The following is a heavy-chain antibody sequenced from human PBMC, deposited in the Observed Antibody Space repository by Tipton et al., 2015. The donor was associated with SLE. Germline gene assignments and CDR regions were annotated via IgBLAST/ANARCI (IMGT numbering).Heavy chain of an antibody. Sequence: TLSLTCTVSGGSISSYYWSWLRQPPGKGLAWIGYIYYSGSTNYNPSLKSRVTISVDTSKNQFSLTLSSVTAADTAVYYCARGPPLSSYFDYWGQGTLVTVSS. CDR3: ARGPPLSSYFDY. CDR1: GGSISSYY. D-gene: IGHD2-2*01. CDR2: IYYSGST. V-gene: IGHV4-59*01. J-gene: IGHJ4*02.